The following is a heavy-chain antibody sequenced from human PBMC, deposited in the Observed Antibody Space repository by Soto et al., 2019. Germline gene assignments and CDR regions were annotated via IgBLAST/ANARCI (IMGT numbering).Heavy chain of an antibody. J-gene: IGHJ4*02. V-gene: IGHV1-69*12. D-gene: IGHD4-17*01. Sequence: QVQLVQSGAEVKKPGSSVKVSCKASGGTFSSYAISWARQAPGQGLEWMGGIIPIFGTANYAQKFQGRVTITENDSTCISLVHLSSLRTADTAVYYCAREQLRCDCYFDYWGQGTLVTFSS. CDR1: GGTFSSYA. CDR3: AREQLRCDCYFDY. CDR2: IIPIFGTA.